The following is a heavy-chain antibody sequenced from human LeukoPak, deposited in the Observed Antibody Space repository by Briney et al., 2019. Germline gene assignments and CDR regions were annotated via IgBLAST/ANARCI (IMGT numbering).Heavy chain of an antibody. CDR3: AKDLQSSPGY. J-gene: IGHJ4*02. CDR2: ISGSSSYI. CDR1: GFTFSSYS. D-gene: IGHD1-14*01. Sequence: GGSLRLSCAASGFTFSSYSMNWVRQAPGKGLEWVSSISGSSSYIYYADSVKGRFTISRDKSKNTLYLQMNSLRAEDTAVYYCAKDLQSSPGYWGQGTLVTVSS. V-gene: IGHV3-21*01.